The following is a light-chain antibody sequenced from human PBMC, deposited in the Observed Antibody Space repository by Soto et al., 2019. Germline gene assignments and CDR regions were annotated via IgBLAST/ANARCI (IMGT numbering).Light chain of an antibody. J-gene: IGKJ3*01. Sequence: DIQMTQSPSPLSASVGDRVTITCRASQSISRSLAWYQQKPGKAPSLLIYDASSLEGGVPSRFSGSGFGTEFTLTITNLQPADFATYYCQQYSDFLISFGPGTTVDFK. CDR1: QSISRS. V-gene: IGKV1-5*01. CDR3: QQYSDFLIS. CDR2: DAS.